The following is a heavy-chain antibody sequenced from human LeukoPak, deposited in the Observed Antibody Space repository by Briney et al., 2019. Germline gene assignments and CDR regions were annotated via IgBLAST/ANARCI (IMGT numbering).Heavy chain of an antibody. V-gene: IGHV1-2*02. J-gene: IGHJ4*02. D-gene: IGHD4-11*01. CDR3: ARDATARDYSNFDY. Sequence: ASVTVSFKSSGYTFTAYYMHWVRQAPGQGLEWLGWINPNSGGTNFAQKFQGRVTMTRDTSISTAFMELSRLRSDDTAVYYCARDATARDYSNFDYWGQGTLVTVSS. CDR1: GYTFTAYY. CDR2: INPNSGGT.